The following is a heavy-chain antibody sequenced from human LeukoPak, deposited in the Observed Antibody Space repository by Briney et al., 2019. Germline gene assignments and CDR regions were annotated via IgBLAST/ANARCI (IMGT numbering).Heavy chain of an antibody. CDR1: GGSLNGFY. V-gene: IGHV4-59*08. CDR3: AGLHFAAAEEFDP. J-gene: IGHJ5*02. D-gene: IGHD6-13*01. Sequence: SETLSLTCTVSGGSLNGFYWSWIRQPPGKGLEWIGYIYYSGSTNYNPSLRSRVTISVDRSKNQFSLKMNSVTAADTAMYYCAGLHFAAAEEFDPWGQGTLVTVSS. CDR2: IYYSGST.